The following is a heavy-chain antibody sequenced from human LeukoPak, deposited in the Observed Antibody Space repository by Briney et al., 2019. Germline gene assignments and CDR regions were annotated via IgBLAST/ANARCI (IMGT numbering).Heavy chain of an antibody. CDR2: ISSSGSAK. Sequence: HPGGSLRLSCAASGFTSSNYGLDWVRQAPGKGLEWVSHISSSGSAKYYADSVKGRFTISRDNAKNSLYLQMNSLRDEDTAVFYCASGSGHWGQGTLVTVSS. J-gene: IGHJ4*02. CDR1: GFTSSNYG. CDR3: ASGSGH. D-gene: IGHD2-2*03. V-gene: IGHV3-48*02.